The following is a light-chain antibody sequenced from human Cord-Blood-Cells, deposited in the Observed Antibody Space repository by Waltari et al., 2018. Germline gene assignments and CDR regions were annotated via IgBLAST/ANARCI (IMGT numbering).Light chain of an antibody. Sequence: DIQMTQSPSTLSASVGDRVTITCRASPSISSWLAWYQQKPGKAPKLLSYKASSLESGVPSRFSGSGSGTEFTLTISSLQPDDFATYYCQQYNSYSGTFGPGTKVDIK. V-gene: IGKV1-5*03. CDR2: KAS. CDR1: PSISSW. J-gene: IGKJ3*01. CDR3: QQYNSYSGT.